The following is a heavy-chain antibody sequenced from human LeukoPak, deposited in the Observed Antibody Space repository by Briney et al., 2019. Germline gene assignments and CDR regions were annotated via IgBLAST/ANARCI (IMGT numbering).Heavy chain of an antibody. Sequence: GGSLRLSCAASGFTVSGNYKSWVRHAPGTGLEWLSVIHRGCNTYYADSVKGRFTISRDSSKNTVFLQMDSLRAEDTAVYYCARDPGYGLGVDYGDYWGQGTLVTVSS. CDR2: IHRGCNT. CDR1: GFTVSGNY. D-gene: IGHD3-10*01. CDR3: ARDPGYGLGVDYGDY. V-gene: IGHV3-66*01. J-gene: IGHJ4*02.